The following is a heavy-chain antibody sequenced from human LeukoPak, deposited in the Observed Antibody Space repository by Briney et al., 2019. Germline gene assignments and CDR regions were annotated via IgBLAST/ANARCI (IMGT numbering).Heavy chain of an antibody. V-gene: IGHV4-38-2*02. CDR3: ARTYYYDSSGYYYVYNWFDP. CDR1: GYSISSGYY. J-gene: IGHJ5*02. CDR2: IYNSGST. D-gene: IGHD3-22*01. Sequence: SETLSLTCTVSGYSISSGYYWGWIRQAPGKGLEWIGSIYNSGSTYYNPSLKSRVTISVDMSKNQFSLKMSSVTAADTAVYYCARTYYYDSSGYYYVYNWFDPWGQGTLVTVSS.